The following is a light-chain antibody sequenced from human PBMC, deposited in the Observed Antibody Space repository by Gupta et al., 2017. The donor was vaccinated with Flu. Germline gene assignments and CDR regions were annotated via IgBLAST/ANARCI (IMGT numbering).Light chain of an antibody. CDR3: KQSYSIPRT. CDR2: AAS. Sequence: DIQMTQSPSSLSASVGDRVTITCRASQSISSYLNWYQQKPGKAPKLLLYAASSLQSGVPSRFSGSGSGTDFTLTISSLQPEDFATYYCKQSYSIPRTFGGGTKVEIK. V-gene: IGKV1-39*01. CDR1: QSISSY. J-gene: IGKJ4*01.